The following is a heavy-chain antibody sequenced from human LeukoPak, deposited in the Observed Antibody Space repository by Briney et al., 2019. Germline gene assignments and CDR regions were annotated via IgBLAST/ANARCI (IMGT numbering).Heavy chain of an antibody. CDR3: ARGPIG. Sequence: GGSLRLSCAGSGFTFNNYWMSWVRQAPGKGLEWVANIKQDGSEKYYVDSVKGRFTISRDNAKNSLYLQMNSLRAEDTAVYYCARGPIGWGQGTLVTVSS. CDR2: IKQDGSEK. CDR1: GFTFNNYW. D-gene: IGHD3-22*01. J-gene: IGHJ4*02. V-gene: IGHV3-7*01.